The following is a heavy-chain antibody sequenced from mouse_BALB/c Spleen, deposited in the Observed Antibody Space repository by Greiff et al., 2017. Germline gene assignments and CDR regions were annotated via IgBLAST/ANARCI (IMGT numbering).Heavy chain of an antibody. CDR1: GYSITSDYA. V-gene: IGHV3-2*02. CDR2: ISYSGST. Sequence: EVHLVESGPGLVKPSQSLSLTCTVTGYSITSDYAWNWIRQFPGNKLEWMGYISYSGSTSYNPSLKSRISITRDTSKNQFFLQLNSVTTEDTATYYCARRAYYGPGAMDYWGQGTSVTVSS. J-gene: IGHJ4*01. CDR3: ARRAYYGPGAMDY. D-gene: IGHD2-10*01.